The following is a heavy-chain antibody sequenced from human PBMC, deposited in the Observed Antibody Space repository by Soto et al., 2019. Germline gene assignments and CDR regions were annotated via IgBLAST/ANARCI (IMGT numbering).Heavy chain of an antibody. D-gene: IGHD2-15*01. J-gene: IGHJ4*02. V-gene: IGHV4-39*01. CDR2: IYYSGST. CDR3: ARLVVVVATLES. CDR1: GGSISSSRHY. Sequence: QLQLQESGPGLVKPSETLSLTCTVSGGSISSSRHYWGWIRQPPGKGLEWIGSIYYSGSTYYNPSLKSRVTIPVDTSKNQFFLNLSSVTAADTAVYYCARLVVVVATLESWGQGTLVTVSS.